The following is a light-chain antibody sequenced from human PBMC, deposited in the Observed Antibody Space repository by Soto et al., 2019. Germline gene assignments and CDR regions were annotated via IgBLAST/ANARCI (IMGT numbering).Light chain of an antibody. J-gene: IGLJ1*01. V-gene: IGLV2-14*01. Sequence: QSALTQPASVSGSPGQSITISCTGTSSDVGGYNFVSWYQQHPDKAPKLMIYDVTNRPSGVSNRFSGSKSGNTASLTISGLKADYEAAYYCSSYTSIITYVFGXGTKVNVL. CDR2: DVT. CDR3: SSYTSIITYV. CDR1: SSDVGGYNF.